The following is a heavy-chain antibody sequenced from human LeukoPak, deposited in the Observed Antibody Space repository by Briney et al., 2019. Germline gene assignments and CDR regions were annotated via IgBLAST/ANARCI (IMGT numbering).Heavy chain of an antibody. D-gene: IGHD5-12*01. CDR2: FSGSGGGT. V-gene: IGHV3-23*01. CDR1: GFTSTNYA. J-gene: IGHJ6*02. Sequence: GGSLRLSCAASGFTSTNYAMTWVRQAPGKGLEGVSSFSGSGGGTYYADSVKGRFTFSRDNSKNTLYLQMNSLRAEDTAIYYCAKGLHSAYERFNFFYYGMDVWGQGTTVTVSS. CDR3: AKGLHSAYERFNFFYYGMDV.